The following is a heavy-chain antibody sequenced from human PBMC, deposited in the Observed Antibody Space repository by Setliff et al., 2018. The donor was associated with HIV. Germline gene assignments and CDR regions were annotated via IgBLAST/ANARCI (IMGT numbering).Heavy chain of an antibody. Sequence: PSETLSLTCAVYGGSFSGYYWSWIRQPPGKGLEWIGEINHSGSTNYDPSLKSRVTISVDTSKNQFSLNLSSVTAADTAVYYCARGGYNWNDDLDYWGQGTLVTSPQ. CDR1: GGSFSGYY. CDR2: INHSGST. J-gene: IGHJ4*02. D-gene: IGHD1-1*01. CDR3: ARGGYNWNDDLDY. V-gene: IGHV4-34*01.